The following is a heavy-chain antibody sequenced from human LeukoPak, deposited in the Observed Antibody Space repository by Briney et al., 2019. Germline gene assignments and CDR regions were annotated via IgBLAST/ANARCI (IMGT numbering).Heavy chain of an antibody. Sequence: GASVPVSCTASEYTFTNYDINWVRQATGQGLEWMGWINPNSGGTNYAQKFQGRVTMTRDTSISTAYMELSRLRSDDTAVYYCARDQELYSTLDGRVAFDIWGQGTMVTVSS. CDR1: EYTFTNYD. J-gene: IGHJ3*02. CDR3: ARDQELYSTLDGRVAFDI. V-gene: IGHV1-2*02. CDR2: INPNSGGT. D-gene: IGHD1-7*01.